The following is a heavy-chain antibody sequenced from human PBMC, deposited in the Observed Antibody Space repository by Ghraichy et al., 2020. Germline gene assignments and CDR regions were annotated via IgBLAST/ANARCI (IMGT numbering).Heavy chain of an antibody. D-gene: IGHD2-15*01. CDR1: EFTFSNYI. CDR2: INSNGDST. J-gene: IGHJ6*03. CDR3: ARAGGSSLYYDYMDV. Sequence: GGSLILSCVASEFTFSNYIMHWVRQAPGKGLEYVSAINSNGDSTYYADSVKDRFTISRDNSKNTLYLQMGSLRAEDMAVYYCARAGGSSLYYDYMDVWGKGTTVTVSS. V-gene: IGHV3-64*02.